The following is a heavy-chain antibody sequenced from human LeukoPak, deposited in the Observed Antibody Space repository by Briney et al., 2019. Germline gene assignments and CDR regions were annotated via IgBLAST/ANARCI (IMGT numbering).Heavy chain of an antibody. D-gene: IGHD3-9*01. CDR2: ISSSSSYI. CDR3: AREGDVLRYFDWPPSDAFDI. J-gene: IGHJ3*02. Sequence: PGGSLRLSCAASGFTFSSYSMNWVRQAPGKGLEWVSSISSSSSYIYYADSVKGRFTISRDNAKNSLYLQMNSLRAEDTAVYYCAREGDVLRYFDWPPSDAFDIWGQGIMVTVSS. CDR1: GFTFSSYS. V-gene: IGHV3-21*01.